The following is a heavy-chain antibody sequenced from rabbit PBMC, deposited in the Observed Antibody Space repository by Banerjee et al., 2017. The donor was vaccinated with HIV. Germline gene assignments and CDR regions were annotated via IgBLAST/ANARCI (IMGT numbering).Heavy chain of an antibody. V-gene: IGHV1S40*01. J-gene: IGHJ4*01. D-gene: IGHD4-1*01. CDR2: IDNGINGST. Sequence: QSLEESGGDLVQPEGSLTLTCKASGFDFNNNAMCWVRQAPGKGLEWIASIDNGINGSTYYASWAKGRFTISRTSSTTVALQMTSLTAADTATYFCARDLAGVIGWNFNLWGPGTLVTVS. CDR3: ARDLAGVIGWNFNL. CDR1: GFDFNNNA.